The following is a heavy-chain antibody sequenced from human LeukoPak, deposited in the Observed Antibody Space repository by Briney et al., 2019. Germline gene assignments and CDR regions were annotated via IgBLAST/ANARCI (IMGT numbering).Heavy chain of an antibody. CDR3: ARLEMATITY. J-gene: IGHJ4*02. CDR1: GGSISSSSYY. D-gene: IGHD5-24*01. Sequence: SETLSLTCTVSGGSISSSSYYWGWIRQPPGKGLEWIGSIYYSGSTYYNPSLKSRVTISVDTSKNQFSLKLSSVTAADTAVYYRARLEMATITYWGQGTLVTVSS. CDR2: IYYSGST. V-gene: IGHV4-39*01.